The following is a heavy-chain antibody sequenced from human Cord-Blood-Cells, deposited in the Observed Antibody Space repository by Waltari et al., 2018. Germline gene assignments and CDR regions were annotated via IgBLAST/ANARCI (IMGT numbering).Heavy chain of an antibody. D-gene: IGHD3-10*01. CDR1: GGSFSGYS. V-gene: IGHV4-34*01. Sequence: QVQLQQWGAGLLKPSETLSLTCAVYGGSFSGYSWSWIRQPPGKGLEWIGEINHSGSTNYNPSLKSRVTISVDTSKNQFSLKLSSVTAADTAVYYCARGRLLYYYGSGSYYFDYWGQGTLVTVSS. J-gene: IGHJ4*02. CDR2: INHSGST. CDR3: ARGRLLYYYGSGSYYFDY.